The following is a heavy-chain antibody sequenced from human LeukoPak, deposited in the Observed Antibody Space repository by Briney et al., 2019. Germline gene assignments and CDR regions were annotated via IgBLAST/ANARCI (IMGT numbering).Heavy chain of an antibody. Sequence: PAESLRLSCAASGFTFSSYWMSWVRQAPGKGLEWVANIKQDGSEKYYVDSVKGRFTISRDNAKNSLYLQMNSLRAEDTAVYYCARDPGYCSGGSCYSGDYFDYWGQGTLVTVSS. D-gene: IGHD2-15*01. V-gene: IGHV3-7*05. J-gene: IGHJ4*02. CDR2: IKQDGSEK. CDR1: GFTFSSYW. CDR3: ARDPGYCSGGSCYSGDYFDY.